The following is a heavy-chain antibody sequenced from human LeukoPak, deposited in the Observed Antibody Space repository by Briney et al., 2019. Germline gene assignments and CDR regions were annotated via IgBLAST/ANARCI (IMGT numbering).Heavy chain of an antibody. Sequence: TGGSLRLSCAASGFTFSSYGMHGVREAPGKGLEGVAFIRYEGSNKYYADSVKGRLTISRDNCKNTLYLQMKSLRAEDKAVYYCGKGRDFWSGYSYGDAFDIWRQGTMVTVSS. CDR2: IRYEGSNK. D-gene: IGHD3-3*01. CDR3: GKGRDFWSGYSYGDAFDI. J-gene: IGHJ3*02. V-gene: IGHV3-30*02. CDR1: GFTFSSYG.